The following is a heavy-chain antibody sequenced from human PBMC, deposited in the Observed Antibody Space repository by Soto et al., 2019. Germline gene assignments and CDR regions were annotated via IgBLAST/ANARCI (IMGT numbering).Heavy chain of an antibody. Sequence: QVQLVESGGGVVQPGRSLRLSCAASGFTFSSYGMHWVRQAPGKGLEWVAVISYDGSNKYYADSVKGRFTISRDNSKNTLYLQMNSLRAEDTAVYYCAKDYGSGSYYNHYYGMDVWGQGTTVTVSS. J-gene: IGHJ6*02. CDR3: AKDYGSGSYYNHYYGMDV. CDR1: GFTFSSYG. CDR2: ISYDGSNK. V-gene: IGHV3-30*18. D-gene: IGHD3-10*01.